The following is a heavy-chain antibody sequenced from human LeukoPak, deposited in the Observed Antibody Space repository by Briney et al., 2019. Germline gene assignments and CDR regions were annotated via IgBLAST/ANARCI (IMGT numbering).Heavy chain of an antibody. CDR3: TRDRREMTLLREDIVVVPAARNWFDP. V-gene: IGHV3-49*04. CDR1: GFTFGDYA. Sequence: GGSLRLSCTASGFTFGDYAMSWVRQAPGKGLEWVGFIRSKAYGGTTEYAASVKGRFTISRDDSKSIAYLQVNSLKTEDTAVYYCTRDRREMTLLREDIVVVPAARNWFDPWGQGTLVTVSS. J-gene: IGHJ5*02. D-gene: IGHD2-2*01. CDR2: IRSKAYGGTT.